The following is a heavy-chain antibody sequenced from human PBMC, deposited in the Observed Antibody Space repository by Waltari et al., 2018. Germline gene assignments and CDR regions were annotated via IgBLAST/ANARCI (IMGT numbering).Heavy chain of an antibody. CDR1: GFTVRANY. V-gene: IGHV3-66*01. Sequence: EVQLVESGGALVQPGGSLRLSCAVFGFTVRANYVTWVRQVPGKGLEWLSVIYAGGTTFYADSVKDRFIVSRDNPKNTVYLQMNTLRPDDTAIYYCARADSSGWYGFDYWGQGTLVTVSS. J-gene: IGHJ4*02. D-gene: IGHD6-19*01. CDR3: ARADSSGWYGFDY. CDR2: IYAGGTT.